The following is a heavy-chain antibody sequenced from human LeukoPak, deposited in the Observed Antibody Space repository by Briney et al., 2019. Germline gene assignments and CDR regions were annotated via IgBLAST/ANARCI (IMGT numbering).Heavy chain of an antibody. CDR3: ARGADSSGYYSIFYFDH. J-gene: IGHJ4*02. CDR1: GGSISSYY. V-gene: IGHV4-59*01. CDR2: IYYSGST. Sequence: SETLSLTCTVSGGSISSYYWNWIRQPPGKGLEWIGYIYYSGSTNYNPSLKSRVTISVDTSKNQFSLKLSSVTAADTAVYYCARGADSSGYYSIFYFDHWGQGTLVTVSS. D-gene: IGHD3-22*01.